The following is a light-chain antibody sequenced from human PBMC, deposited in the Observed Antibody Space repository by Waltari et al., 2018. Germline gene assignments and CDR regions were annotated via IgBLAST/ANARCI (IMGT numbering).Light chain of an antibody. CDR3: QQYNNWPPWT. CDR1: QSVRSN. V-gene: IGKV3-15*01. CDR2: GAS. J-gene: IGKJ1*01. Sequence: EIVMTQSPATLSVSPGERATLSCRASQSVRSNLAWYQQKPGQPPSLLIYGASTRATGIPARFSGSGSGTEFTLTISSLQSEDFALYYCQQYNNWPPWTFGQGTKVEIK.